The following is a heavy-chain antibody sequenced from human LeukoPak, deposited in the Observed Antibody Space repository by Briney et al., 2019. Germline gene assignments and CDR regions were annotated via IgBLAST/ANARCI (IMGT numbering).Heavy chain of an antibody. D-gene: IGHD2-2*01. CDR1: RYTFSSYD. CDR2: MNPIRGNT. Sequence: ASVKVSCKASRYTFSSYDINWVRQATGQGVEWMGWMNPIRGNTGYAQKFQGRVTMTRNTSISTAYMELSSLRSEDTAVYYCARLKGYCSSTSCWIGGYYYYYMDVWGKGTTVTISS. CDR3: ARLKGYCSSTSCWIGGYYYYYMDV. J-gene: IGHJ6*03. V-gene: IGHV1-8*01.